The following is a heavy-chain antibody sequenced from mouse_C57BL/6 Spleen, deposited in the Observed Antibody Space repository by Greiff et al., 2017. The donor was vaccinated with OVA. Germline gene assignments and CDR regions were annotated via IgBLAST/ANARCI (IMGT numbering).Heavy chain of an antibody. CDR2: IWGDGGT. J-gene: IGHJ1*03. CDR1: GFSITSYG. V-gene: IGHV2-3*01. CDR3: AKPHSGSSHWYFDV. Sequence: VKLVESGPGLVAPSQSLYITCTASGFSITSYGVSWVRQPPGKGLEWLGGIWGDGGTNYHSALISRLGISKDNSKSQVFLKLNSLQTEDTATYSCAKPHSGSSHWYFDVWGTGTTVTVSS. D-gene: IGHD1-1*01.